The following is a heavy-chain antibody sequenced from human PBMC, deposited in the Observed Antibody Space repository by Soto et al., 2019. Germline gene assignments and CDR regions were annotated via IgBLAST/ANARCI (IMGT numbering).Heavy chain of an antibody. V-gene: IGHV3-48*04. D-gene: IGHD1-26*01. J-gene: IGHJ4*02. CDR3: AREKSGTYSIDY. CDR2: ISGGGGTM. CDR1: GFTFSRYT. Sequence: EVQVVESGGGSVQPGGSLRLSCAASGFTFSRYTMNWVRQAPGKGLEWLSYISGGGGTMSYADSVKGRITISRDNAKMSLYLQMDSLRAEDTAVYYCAREKSGTYSIDYWGQGTLVTVSS.